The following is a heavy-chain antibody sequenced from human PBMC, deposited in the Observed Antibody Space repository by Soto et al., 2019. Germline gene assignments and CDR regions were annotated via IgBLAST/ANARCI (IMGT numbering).Heavy chain of an antibody. Sequence: PGGSLRLSCAASGFTFNTYAMSWVRQAPGQGLEWVSAISGSGISTYYADSVKGRFSISSDSSKNTLFLQMNSLRADDTAVYFCATFTFGRPFDTWGQGTMVTVSS. CDR1: GFTFNTYA. D-gene: IGHD3-16*01. CDR3: ATFTFGRPFDT. V-gene: IGHV3-23*01. J-gene: IGHJ3*02. CDR2: ISGSGIST.